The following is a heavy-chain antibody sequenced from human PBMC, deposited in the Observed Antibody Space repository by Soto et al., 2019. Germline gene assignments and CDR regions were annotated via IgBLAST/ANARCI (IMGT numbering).Heavy chain of an antibody. CDR2: IIPIFGTT. J-gene: IGHJ5*02. CDR3: ARDRTDSGYYTNWLDP. CDR1: GGTFGSDA. V-gene: IGHV1-69*06. D-gene: IGHD3-22*01. Sequence: SVKVSCKASGGTFGSDAITWVLQAPGQGLEWVGRIIPIFGTTNYAQNLQGRVTISADKSTLTSYMELYSLTSDDTALYYCARDRTDSGYYTNWLDPWGQGTQVTVSS.